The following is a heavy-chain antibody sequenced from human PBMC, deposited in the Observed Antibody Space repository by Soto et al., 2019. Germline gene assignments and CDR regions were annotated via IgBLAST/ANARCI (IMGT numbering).Heavy chain of an antibody. Sequence: GGSLRLSCEASGFNFRDFWMHWVRQPPGKGPEWVSNIPSDGRDVSYADSVRGRFTTSRDDARNTLYLQMSDLRVEDTAIYYCTRDDSGLGIDYWGQGTQVTVSS. CDR3: TRDDSGLGIDY. V-gene: IGHV3-74*01. CDR1: GFNFRDFW. J-gene: IGHJ4*02. D-gene: IGHD1-26*01. CDR2: IPSDGRDV.